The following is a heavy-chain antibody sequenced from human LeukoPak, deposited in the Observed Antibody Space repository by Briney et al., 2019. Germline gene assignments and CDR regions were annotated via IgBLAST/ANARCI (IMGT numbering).Heavy chain of an antibody. CDR1: GSTFDDYA. Sequence: PGRSLRLSCAASGSTFDDYAMHWVRQAPGKGLEWVSGISWNSGSIGYADSVKGRFTISRDNAKNSLYLQMNSLRAEDTALYYCAKALERRIYYYGMDVWGQGTTVTVSS. J-gene: IGHJ6*02. D-gene: IGHD1-1*01. CDR2: ISWNSGSI. V-gene: IGHV3-9*01. CDR3: AKALERRIYYYGMDV.